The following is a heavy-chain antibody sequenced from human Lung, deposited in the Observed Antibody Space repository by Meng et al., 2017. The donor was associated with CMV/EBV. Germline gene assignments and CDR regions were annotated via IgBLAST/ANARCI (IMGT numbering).Heavy chain of an antibody. Sequence: GESXKISCKASGYRFTNYWIGWVRQMPGKGLEWMGIIYPGDSDTRYSPSFQGQVTISADKSITTAYLQWSSLKASDTAMYYCAKLNGQMASHYWGQGTLVTVSS. CDR3: AKLNGQMASHY. J-gene: IGHJ4*02. CDR1: GYRFTNYW. CDR2: IYPGDSDT. V-gene: IGHV5-51*01. D-gene: IGHD5-24*01.